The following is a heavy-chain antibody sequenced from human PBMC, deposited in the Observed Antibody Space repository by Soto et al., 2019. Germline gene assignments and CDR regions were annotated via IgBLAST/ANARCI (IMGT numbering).Heavy chain of an antibody. V-gene: IGHV4-59*01. CDR2: IYYSGST. CDR1: GGSISSYY. J-gene: IGHJ6*02. CDR3: ARDYNWNEYYYYGMDV. Sequence: LSLTCTVSGGSISSYYWSWIRHPPGKGLEWIGYIYYSGSTNYNPSLKSRVTISVDTSKNQFSLKLSSVTAADTAVYYCARDYNWNEYYYYGMDVWGQGTTVTVSS. D-gene: IGHD1-1*01.